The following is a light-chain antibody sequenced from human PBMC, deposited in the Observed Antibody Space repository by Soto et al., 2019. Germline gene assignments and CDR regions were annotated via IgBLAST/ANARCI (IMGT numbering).Light chain of an antibody. CDR2: DAS. CDR3: QQYDDLPLT. J-gene: IGKJ4*01. V-gene: IGKV1-33*01. CDR1: HDISNY. Sequence: QMKQSPSAVSAFVGDRVTITCQASHDISNYLNWYQHKPGKAPKLLIYDASNLQTGVPSRFSGSGSTTYFTFTISSLQPEDIATYFCQQYDDLPLTFGGGSMVDI.